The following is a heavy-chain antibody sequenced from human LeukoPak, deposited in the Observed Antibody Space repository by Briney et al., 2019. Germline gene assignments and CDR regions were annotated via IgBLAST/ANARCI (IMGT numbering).Heavy chain of an antibody. J-gene: IGHJ4*02. CDR3: ARELTQSGSYYGDFDY. CDR1: RYTFTDYY. CDR2: INPNSGDT. V-gene: IGHV1-2*02. D-gene: IGHD1-26*01. Sequence: ASVKVSCKASRYTFTDYYIHWVRQAPEQGLEWMGGINPNSGDTNYAQKFEGRVHMTRHTSISTVYMELSRLRSGDTAVYYCARELTQSGSYYGDFDYWGEGTLVTVSS.